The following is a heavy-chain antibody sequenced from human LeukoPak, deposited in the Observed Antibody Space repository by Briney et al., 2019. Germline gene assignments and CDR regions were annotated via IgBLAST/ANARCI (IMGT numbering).Heavy chain of an antibody. CDR3: AKDKVGATTKYYFDY. CDR2: ISGSGGST. V-gene: IGHV3-23*01. D-gene: IGHD1-26*01. CDR1: GFTFSSYA. J-gene: IGHJ4*02. Sequence: PGGSLRLSCAASGFTFSSYAMSWVRQAPGRGLEWVSAISGSGGSTYYADSVKGRFTISRDNSKNTLYLQMNSLRAEDTAVYYCAKDKVGATTKYYFDYWGQGTLVTVSS.